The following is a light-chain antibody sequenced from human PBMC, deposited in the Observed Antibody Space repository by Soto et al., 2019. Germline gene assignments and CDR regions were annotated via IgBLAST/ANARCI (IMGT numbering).Light chain of an antibody. Sequence: DIQMTQSPSSLSASVGDRVTITCQASQDISNYLHWYQQKPGKAPKLLIYDASNLETGVPSSFSGSGSGTDFTLTISSLQPEDIATYSCQQYDNLPLTLGGGTKVEIK. CDR3: QQYDNLPLT. J-gene: IGKJ4*01. V-gene: IGKV1-33*01. CDR1: QDISNY. CDR2: DAS.